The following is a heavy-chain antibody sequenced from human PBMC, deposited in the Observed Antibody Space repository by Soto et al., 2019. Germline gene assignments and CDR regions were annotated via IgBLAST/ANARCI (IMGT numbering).Heavy chain of an antibody. V-gene: IGHV5-51*01. CDR2: IHPGDSET. CDR3: ARQRITRVRGVSSSGLDV. D-gene: IGHD3-10*01. J-gene: IGHJ6*02. Sequence: PGESLKISCKGSGYSFTSYYIAWVRQMPGKGLGWMGIIHPGDSETRYSPSFQGHVIISADKSISSAYLQWSSLEAADTAMYYCARQRITRVRGVSSSGLDVWGQGTTVTVS. CDR1: GYSFTSYY.